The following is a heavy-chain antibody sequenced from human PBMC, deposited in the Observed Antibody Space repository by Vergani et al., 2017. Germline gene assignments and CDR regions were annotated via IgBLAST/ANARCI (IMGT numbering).Heavy chain of an antibody. CDR3: ARERLGELSLRTFDY. J-gene: IGHJ4*02. Sequence: QVQMQESGPGLVKPSQTLSRTRTVSGGPITSGDYYWGWISHPPGKGLEWICYIYYNGSTYYNPSLKSRVTISVDTSKNQFSLKLGTVMAADTAVYYCARERLGELSLRTFDYGGRGTLITVSS. V-gene: IGHV4-30-4*08. CDR1: GGPITSGDYY. CDR2: IYYNGST. D-gene: IGHD3-16*02.